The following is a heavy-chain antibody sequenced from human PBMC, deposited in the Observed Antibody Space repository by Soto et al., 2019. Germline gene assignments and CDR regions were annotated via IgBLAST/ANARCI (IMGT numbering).Heavy chain of an antibody. CDR3: AHSEDYYGSGSYGPNFDY. D-gene: IGHD3-10*01. J-gene: IGHJ4*02. CDR1: GFSLSTSGVG. Sequence: QITLKESGPTLVKPTQTLTLTCTFSGFSLSTSGVGVGWIRQPPGKALEWLALIYWDDDKRYSPSLKSRLTITKDTPKNQVVLTMTNMDPVDTATYSCAHSEDYYGSGSYGPNFDYWGQGTLVTVSS. CDR2: IYWDDDK. V-gene: IGHV2-5*02.